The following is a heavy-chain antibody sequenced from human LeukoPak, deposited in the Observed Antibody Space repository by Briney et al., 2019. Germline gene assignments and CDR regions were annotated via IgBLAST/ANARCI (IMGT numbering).Heavy chain of an antibody. Sequence: GGSLRLSCAASGFTFSSYEMNWVRQAPGKGLEWVSYISSSGSTIYYADSVKGRFTISRDNSKNTLYLQMNSLRADDTAVYYCAKDPTHFRVWDDYDTNILSHWGQGTLVTVSS. V-gene: IGHV3-48*03. CDR1: GFTFSSYE. CDR2: ISSSGSTI. D-gene: IGHD4/OR15-4a*01. CDR3: AKDPTHFRVWDDYDTNILSH. J-gene: IGHJ4*02.